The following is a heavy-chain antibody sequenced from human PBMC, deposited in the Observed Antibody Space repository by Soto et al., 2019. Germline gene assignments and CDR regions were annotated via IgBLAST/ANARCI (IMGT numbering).Heavy chain of an antibody. J-gene: IGHJ4*02. CDR2: FDPEDGET. CDR1: GYTLTELS. D-gene: IGHD1-26*01. CDR3: ATVSGFIVGATYYFDY. Sequence: ASVKVSCKVSGYTLTELSMHWVRQAPGKGLEWMGGFDPEDGETIYAQKFQGRVTMTEDTSTDTAYMELSSLRSEDTAVYYCATVSGFIVGATYYFDYWGQGTLVTVSS. V-gene: IGHV1-24*01.